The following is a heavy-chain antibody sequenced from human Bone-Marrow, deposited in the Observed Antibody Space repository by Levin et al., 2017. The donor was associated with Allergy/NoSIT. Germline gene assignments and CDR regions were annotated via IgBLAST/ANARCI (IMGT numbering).Heavy chain of an antibody. CDR1: GYTFNTHH. D-gene: IGHD4-17*01. Sequence: TGESLKISCKTSGYTFNTHHLSWVRQAPGQGLEWMGWITPYNDNTIYAQTLQGRVTMSTDTSTSTVYMELRGLTPDDTAIYYCAREGREATTSFDYWGQGTLVTVSS. J-gene: IGHJ4*02. CDR2: ITPYNDNT. CDR3: AREGREATTSFDY. V-gene: IGHV1-18*01.